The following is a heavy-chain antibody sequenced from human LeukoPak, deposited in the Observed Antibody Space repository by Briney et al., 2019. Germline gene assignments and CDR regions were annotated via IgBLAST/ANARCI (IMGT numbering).Heavy chain of an antibody. V-gene: IGHV3-30*03. Sequence: GRSLRLSCPASGFTFSSYGMHWVPQAPGKGLEWVAVISYDGSNKYYADSVKGRFTISRDNSKNTLYLQMNSLRAEDTAVYYCARSYSYGGIHYWGQGTLVTVSS. J-gene: IGHJ4*02. D-gene: IGHD5-18*01. CDR3: ARSYSYGGIHY. CDR1: GFTFSSYG. CDR2: ISYDGSNK.